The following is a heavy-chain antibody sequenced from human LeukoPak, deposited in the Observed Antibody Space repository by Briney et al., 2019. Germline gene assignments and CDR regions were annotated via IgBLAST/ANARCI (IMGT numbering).Heavy chain of an antibody. CDR2: IYYSGST. J-gene: IGHJ4*02. V-gene: IGHV4-31*03. D-gene: IGHD4-17*01. Sequence: PSETLSLTCTVSGGSISTSDYLWAWVRQAPGKGLEWIGYIYYSGSTYYNPSLKSRVTIPVDTSKNQFSLKLSSVTAADTAVYYCARDTHNDYGDRGGFDYWGQGTLVTVSS. CDR1: GGSISTSDYL. CDR3: ARDTHNDYGDRGGFDY.